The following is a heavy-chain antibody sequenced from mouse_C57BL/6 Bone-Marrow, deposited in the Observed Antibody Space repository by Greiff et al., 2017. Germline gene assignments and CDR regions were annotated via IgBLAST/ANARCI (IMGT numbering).Heavy chain of an antibody. V-gene: IGHV1-81*01. CDR3: ARRAYYGSSYGAMNY. Sequence: QVHVKQSGAELARPGASVKLSCKASGYTFTSYGISWVKQRTGQGLEWIGEIYPRSGNTYYNEKFKGKATLTADKSSSTAYMELRSLTSEDSAVYFCARRAYYGSSYGAMNYWGQGTSVTVSS. CDR1: GYTFTSYG. CDR2: IYPRSGNT. D-gene: IGHD1-1*01. J-gene: IGHJ4*01.